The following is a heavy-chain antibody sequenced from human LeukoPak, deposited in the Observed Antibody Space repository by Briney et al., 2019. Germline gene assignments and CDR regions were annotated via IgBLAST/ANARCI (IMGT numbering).Heavy chain of an antibody. CDR1: GGSISSYY. CDR3: ARGLAAAAVAGLDY. CDR2: IYYSGST. J-gene: IGHJ4*02. Sequence: SETLSLTCSVSGGSISSYYWSWIRQPPGKGLEWIGYIYYSGSTNYNPSLKSRVTISVDTSKNQFSLKLSSVTAADTAVYYCARGLAAAAVAGLDYWGQGTLVTVSS. V-gene: IGHV4-59*01. D-gene: IGHD6-19*01.